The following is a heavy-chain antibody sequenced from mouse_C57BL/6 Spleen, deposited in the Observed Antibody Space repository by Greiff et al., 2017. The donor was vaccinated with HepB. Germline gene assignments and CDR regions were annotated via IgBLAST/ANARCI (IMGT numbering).Heavy chain of an antibody. CDR1: GYTFTSYW. Sequence: QVQLQQPGAELVKPGASVKLSCKASGYTFTSYWMHWVKQRPGQGLEWIGMIHPNSGSTNYNEKFKSKATLTVDKSSSTAYMQLSSLTSEDSAVYYCATMVTTRGLDYWGQGTTLTVSS. V-gene: IGHV1-64*01. D-gene: IGHD2-2*01. CDR3: ATMVTTRGLDY. CDR2: IHPNSGST. J-gene: IGHJ2*01.